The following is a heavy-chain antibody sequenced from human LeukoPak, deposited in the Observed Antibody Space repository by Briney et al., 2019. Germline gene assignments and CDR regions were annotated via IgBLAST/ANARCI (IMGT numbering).Heavy chain of an antibody. CDR1: GYTFSSYA. Sequence: GGSLRLSCAASGYTFSSYAMSWVRQAPGKGLEWVSAISGSGGSTYYADSVKGRFTISRDNAKNSLYLQMNSLRAEDTALYYCAKDTQFDILTGPYAFDIWGQGTMVTVSS. CDR3: AKDTQFDILTGPYAFDI. D-gene: IGHD3-9*01. J-gene: IGHJ3*02. V-gene: IGHV3-23*01. CDR2: ISGSGGST.